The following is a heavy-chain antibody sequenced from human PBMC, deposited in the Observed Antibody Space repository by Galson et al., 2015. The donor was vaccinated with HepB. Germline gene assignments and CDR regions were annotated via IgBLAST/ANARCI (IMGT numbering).Heavy chain of an antibody. V-gene: IGHV3-53*01. CDR1: GFTVSSNY. Sequence: SLRLSCAASGFTVSSNYMSWVRQASGKGLEWVSVIYRGGTTDYADSVKGRFTISRDNSMNTLYLQMNSLRAEDTAVYYCATGYSGPVNYWGQGTLVTVSS. CDR3: ATGYSGPVNY. CDR2: IYRGGTT. J-gene: IGHJ4*02. D-gene: IGHD4-11*01.